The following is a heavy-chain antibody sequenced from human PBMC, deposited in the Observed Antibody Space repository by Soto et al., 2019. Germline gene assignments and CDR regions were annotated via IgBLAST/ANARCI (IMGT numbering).Heavy chain of an antibody. CDR1: GANSNSYS. CDR3: ASDWRQMSRVGFFDY. Sequence: QVRLVQSGAEVKRPGSAVKLSCKVSGANSNSYSIAWVRQAPGQGLQWLGTLVPLSGTPNHEQQVQARVTITADTSTNTAYLELSRLRSEDTAIYYCASDWRQMSRVGFFDYWGQGSLVTVSS. D-gene: IGHD1-26*01. CDR2: LVPLSGTP. V-gene: IGHV1-69*06. J-gene: IGHJ4*02.